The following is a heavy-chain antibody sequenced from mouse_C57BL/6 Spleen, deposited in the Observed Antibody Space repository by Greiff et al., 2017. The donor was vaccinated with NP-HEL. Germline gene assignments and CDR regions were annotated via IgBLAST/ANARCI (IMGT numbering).Heavy chain of an antibody. V-gene: IGHV5-9*01. CDR2: ISGGGGNT. CDR1: GFTFSSYT. J-gene: IGHJ1*03. D-gene: IGHD1-1*01. CDR3: ARHGYYGSTWYFDV. Sequence: EVKVVESGGGLVKPGGSLKLSCAASGFTFSSYTMSWVRQTPEKRLEWVATISGGGGNTYYPDSVKGRFTISRDNAKNTLYLQMSSLRSEDTALYYCARHGYYGSTWYFDVWGTGTTVTVSS.